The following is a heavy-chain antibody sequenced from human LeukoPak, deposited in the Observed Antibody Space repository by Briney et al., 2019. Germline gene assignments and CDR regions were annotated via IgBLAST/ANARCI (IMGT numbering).Heavy chain of an antibody. V-gene: IGHV4-34*01. CDR3: ARGSATRIFSYYDFWSGYPRSYGMDV. CDR2: INHSGST. D-gene: IGHD3-3*01. J-gene: IGHJ6*02. Sequence: SETLSLTCAVYGGSFSGYYWSWIRQPPGKGLEWIGEINHSGSTNYNPSLKSRVTISVDTSKNQFSLKLSSVTAADTAVYYCARGSATRIFSYYDFWSGYPRSYGMDVWGQGTTVTVSS. CDR1: GGSFSGYY.